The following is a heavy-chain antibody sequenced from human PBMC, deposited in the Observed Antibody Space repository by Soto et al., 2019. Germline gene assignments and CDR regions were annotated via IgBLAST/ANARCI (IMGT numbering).Heavy chain of an antibody. CDR2: ISGSGGST. CDR1: GFTFSSYA. J-gene: IGHJ6*02. CDR3: ANDFWSGYYFSGGTMDV. D-gene: IGHD3-3*01. Sequence: PGGSLRLSCAASGFTFSSYAMSWVRQAPGKGLEWVSAISGSGGSTYYADSVKGRFTISRDNSKNTLYLQMNSLGAEDTAVYYCANDFWSGYYFSGGTMDVWGQGTTVTVSS. V-gene: IGHV3-23*01.